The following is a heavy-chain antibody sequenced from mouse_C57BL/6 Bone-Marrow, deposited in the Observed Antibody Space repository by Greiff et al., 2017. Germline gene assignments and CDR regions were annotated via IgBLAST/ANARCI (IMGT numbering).Heavy chain of an antibody. CDR1: GFTFTDDY. J-gene: IGHJ2*01. Sequence: VQLQQSGAELVRPGASVKLSCTASGFTFTDDYMHWVKQRPEQGLEWIGWIYPENGDTENASKFKGKATITADTSSNPAYLQLSSLTSEDAAVYYYSANGHFDFGGQGTTLTVSS. CDR2: IYPENGDT. D-gene: IGHD1-1*02. CDR3: SANGHFDF. V-gene: IGHV14-4*01.